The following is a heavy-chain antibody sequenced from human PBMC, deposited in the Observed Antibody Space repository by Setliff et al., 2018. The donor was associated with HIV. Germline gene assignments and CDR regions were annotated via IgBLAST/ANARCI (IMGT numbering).Heavy chain of an antibody. D-gene: IGHD6-13*01. Sequence: SETLSLTCTVSGGSISTSNWWGWIRQTPGKGLEWMGYIYYSGSTNYNPSLKRRLTMSLDTSKNQFSLKLNSLTALDTAVYYCARKGSSSRSQEYYYDFWGQGTLVTVSS. CDR1: GGSISTSNW. CDR3: ARKGSSSRSQEYYYDF. CDR2: IYYSGST. J-gene: IGHJ4*02. V-gene: IGHV4-28*06.